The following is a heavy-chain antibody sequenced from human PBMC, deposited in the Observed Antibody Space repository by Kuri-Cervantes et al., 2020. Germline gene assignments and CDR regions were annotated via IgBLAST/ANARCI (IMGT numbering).Heavy chain of an antibody. CDR1: GGSISSSNW. V-gene: IGHV4-4*02. D-gene: IGHD3-3*01. CDR3: ARDPFTYYDFWSGYYTGAFDI. CDR2: IYHSGST. Sequence: SETLSLTCAVSGGSISSSNWWNWVRQPPGKGLEWIGEIYHSGSTNYNPSLKSRVTISVDKSKNQFSLKLSSVTAADTAVYYCARDPFTYYDFWSGYYTGAFDIWGQGTMVTVSS. J-gene: IGHJ3*02.